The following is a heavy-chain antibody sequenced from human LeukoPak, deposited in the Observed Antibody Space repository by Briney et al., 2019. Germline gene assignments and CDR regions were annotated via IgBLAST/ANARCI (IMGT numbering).Heavy chain of an antibody. Sequence: SETLSLTCTISGGSISSYYWSWIRQPPGKGLEWIGYIYYSGSTNYNPSLKSRVTISVDTPKSQFSLKLSSVTAADTAVYYCARLSVYYYDSSGPEGGAFDIWGQGTMVTVSS. D-gene: IGHD3-22*01. CDR3: ARLSVYYYDSSGPEGGAFDI. CDR1: GGSISSYY. J-gene: IGHJ3*02. V-gene: IGHV4-59*12. CDR2: IYYSGST.